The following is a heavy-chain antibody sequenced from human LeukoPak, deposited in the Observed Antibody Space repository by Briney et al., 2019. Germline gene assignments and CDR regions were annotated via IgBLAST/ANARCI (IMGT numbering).Heavy chain of an antibody. V-gene: IGHV1-2*02. J-gene: IGHJ4*02. CDR2: INANSGGT. CDR3: AREGPIVGATHLVDY. D-gene: IGHD1-26*01. CDR1: GYTFTDYY. Sequence: GASVTVSYKASGYTFTDYYMHWVRQAPGQGLEWMGLINANSGGTNYAQKFQGRVTMTRDTSISTAYMELSRLRSDDTAVYYCAREGPIVGATHLVDYWGQGTLVTVSS.